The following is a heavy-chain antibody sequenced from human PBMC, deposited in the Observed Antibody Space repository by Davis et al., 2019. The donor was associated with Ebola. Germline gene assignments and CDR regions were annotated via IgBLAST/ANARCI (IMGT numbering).Heavy chain of an antibody. V-gene: IGHV1-46*01. J-gene: IGHJ6*02. CDR1: GYTFTSYY. D-gene: IGHD3-3*01. Sequence: ASVKVSCKASGYTFTSYYMHWVRQAPGQGLEWMGIINPSGGSTSYAQKFQGRVTMTRDTSTSTVYMELSSLRSEDTAVYYCARARMVGFLEWLPRGRALYGMDVWGQGTTDTVSS. CDR3: ARARMVGFLEWLPRGRALYGMDV. CDR2: INPSGGST.